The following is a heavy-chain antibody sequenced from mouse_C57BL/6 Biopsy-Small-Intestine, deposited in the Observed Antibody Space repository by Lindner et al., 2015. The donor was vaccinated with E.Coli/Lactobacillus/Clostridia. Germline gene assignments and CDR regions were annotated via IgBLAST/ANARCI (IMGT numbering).Heavy chain of an antibody. CDR2: INPNYGTT. CDR1: GYSFTDYN. Sequence: VQLQESGPELVKPGASVKISCKASGYSFTDYNMNWVKQSNGKSLEWIGVINPNYGTTSYNQKFKGKATLTVDQSSSTAYMELRSLTSEDSAVYYCARGFDYDGYAMDYWGQGTSVTVSS. D-gene: IGHD2-4*01. J-gene: IGHJ4*01. V-gene: IGHV1-39*01. CDR3: ARGFDYDGYAMDY.